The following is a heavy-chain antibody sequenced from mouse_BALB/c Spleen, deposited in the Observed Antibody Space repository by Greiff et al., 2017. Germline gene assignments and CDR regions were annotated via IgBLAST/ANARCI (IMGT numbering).Heavy chain of an antibody. Sequence: QVQLQQSGAELMKPGASVKISCKATGYTFSSYWIEWVKQRPGHGLEWIGEILPGSGSTNYNEKFKGKATFTADTSSNTAYMQLSSLTSEDSAVYYCARAGWDGGTWFAYWGQGTLVTVSA. V-gene: IGHV1-9*01. D-gene: IGHD4-1*01. J-gene: IGHJ3*01. CDR3: ARAGWDGGTWFAY. CDR1: GYTFSSYW. CDR2: ILPGSGST.